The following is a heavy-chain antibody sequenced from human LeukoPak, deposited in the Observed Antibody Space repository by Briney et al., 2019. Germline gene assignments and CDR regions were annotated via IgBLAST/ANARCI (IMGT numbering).Heavy chain of an antibody. CDR3: AGEGYCSGGSCYYFDY. D-gene: IGHD2-15*01. CDR1: GFTFSTYW. J-gene: IGHJ4*02. Sequence: PGGSLRLSCAASGFTFSTYWVSWVRQAPGKGLEWVANIKEDGSEKYYVDSVKGRFSISRDNAKKSLYLQMSSLRAEDTAVYYCAGEGYCSGGSCYYFDYWGQGTLVTVSS. CDR2: IKEDGSEK. V-gene: IGHV3-7*03.